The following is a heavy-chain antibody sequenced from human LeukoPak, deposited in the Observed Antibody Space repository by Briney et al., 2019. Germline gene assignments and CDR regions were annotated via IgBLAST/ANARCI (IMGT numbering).Heavy chain of an antibody. Sequence: ASVKVSCKVSGYSLSELTMHWVRQSPGEGLEWLGGIDFEDGKTIYAQRFQGRVSMIEDTSTDTAYMELSSLRSEDTAVYYCAKVEGHSDWFDPWGQGTLVTVSS. V-gene: IGHV1-24*01. CDR1: GYSLSELT. J-gene: IGHJ5*02. CDR2: IDFEDGKT. CDR3: AKVEGHSDWFDP. D-gene: IGHD5-12*01.